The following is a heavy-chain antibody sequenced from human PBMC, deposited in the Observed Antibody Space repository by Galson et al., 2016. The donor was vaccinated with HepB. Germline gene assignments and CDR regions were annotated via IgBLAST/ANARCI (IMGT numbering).Heavy chain of an antibody. J-gene: IGHJ3*02. V-gene: IGHV3-30*04. CDR2: ISYGGSNK. CDR1: GFTFSNYA. Sequence: SLRLSCAASGFTFSNYAMHWVRQAPGKGLEWVAVISYGGSNKYYADSVKGRFTISRDNSKNTLYLQMYGLRAEDTAVYYCARDRSLDMTRLEFSAFDIWGQGTMVTVSS. CDR3: ARDRSLDMTRLEFSAFDI. D-gene: IGHD3-16*02.